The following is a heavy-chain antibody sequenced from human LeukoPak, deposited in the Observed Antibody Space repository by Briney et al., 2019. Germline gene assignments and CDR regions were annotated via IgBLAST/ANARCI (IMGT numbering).Heavy chain of an antibody. CDR2: ISYDGSNK. CDR1: GFTFSSYA. D-gene: IGHD3-10*01. J-gene: IGHJ6*04. CDR3: ARDIYGSGSHYNFLVPIYYYGMDV. V-gene: IGHV3-30*04. Sequence: GGSLRLSCAASGFTFSSYAMHWVRQAPGKGLEWVAVISYDGSNKYYADSVKGRFTISRDNSKNTLYLQMNSLRAEDTAVYYCARDIYGSGSHYNFLVPIYYYGMDVWGKGTTVTVSS.